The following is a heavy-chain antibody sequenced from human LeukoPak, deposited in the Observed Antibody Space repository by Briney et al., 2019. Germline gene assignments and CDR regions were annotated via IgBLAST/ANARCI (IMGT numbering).Heavy chain of an antibody. CDR3: ARISTAVAGADY. CDR1: GFTFSSSW. Sequence: TGGSLRLSCGAYGFTFSSSWMSWVRQAPGKGPEWVANIKKDGSEKYYVDSVKGRFTISRDNTKNSLYLQMDSLRAEDTAVYYCARISTAVAGADYWGQGTLVTVSS. J-gene: IGHJ4*02. CDR2: IKKDGSEK. V-gene: IGHV3-7*01. D-gene: IGHD6-19*01.